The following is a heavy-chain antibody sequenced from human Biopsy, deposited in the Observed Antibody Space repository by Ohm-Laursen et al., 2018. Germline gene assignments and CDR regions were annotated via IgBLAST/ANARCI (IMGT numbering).Heavy chain of an antibody. CDR2: ISYTGST. CDR3: ARHGVYGDLRMDY. D-gene: IGHD4-17*01. CDR1: GGFISSSSYY. Sequence: SETLSLTWPVSGGFISSSSYYWGWIRQPSGKGLEWIGSISYTGSTHDNPSLTSRVTISVDTSKNQFSLKLYSLTAADTAVYYCARHGVYGDLRMDYWGQGTLVTVSS. V-gene: IGHV4-39*01. J-gene: IGHJ4*02.